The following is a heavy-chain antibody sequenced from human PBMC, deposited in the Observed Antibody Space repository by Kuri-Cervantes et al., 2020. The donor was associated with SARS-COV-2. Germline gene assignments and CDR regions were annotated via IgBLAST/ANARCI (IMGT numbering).Heavy chain of an antibody. V-gene: IGHV3-13*04. D-gene: IGHD1-1*01. Sequence: GGSLRLSCAASGFTFSSYDMHWVRQATGKGLEWVSAIGTADDTYYPGSVKGRFTISRENAKNSLYLQMNSLRAGDTAVYYCARGDVQSGVDAFDIWGQGTMVTVSS. CDR2: IGTADDT. CDR3: ARGDVQSGVDAFDI. CDR1: GFTFSSYD. J-gene: IGHJ3*02.